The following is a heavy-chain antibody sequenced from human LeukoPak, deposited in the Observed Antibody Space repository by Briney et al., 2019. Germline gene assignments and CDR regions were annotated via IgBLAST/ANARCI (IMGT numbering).Heavy chain of an antibody. CDR3: ARSYGDYYDWYFAL. Sequence: GASVKVSCKASGYTFTGYYMHWVRQAPGQGLEWMRWINPNSGGTNYAQKFQGRVTMTRDTSISTAYMELSRLRSDDTAVYYCARSYGDYYDWYFALWGRGTLVTVSS. CDR2: INPNSGGT. J-gene: IGHJ2*01. V-gene: IGHV1-2*02. D-gene: IGHD4-17*01. CDR1: GYTFTGYY.